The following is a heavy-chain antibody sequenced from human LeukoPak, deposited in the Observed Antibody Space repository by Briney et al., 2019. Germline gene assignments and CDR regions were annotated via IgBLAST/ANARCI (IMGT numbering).Heavy chain of an antibody. CDR1: GFTFSSYE. CDR2: ISSSGSTI. D-gene: IGHD3-9*01. Sequence: PGGPLRLSCAASGFTFSSYEMNWVRQAPGKGLEWVSYISSSGSTIYYADSVKGRFTISRDNAKNSLYLQMNSLRAEDTAVYYCARVVTTSTYYDILTGYFNYYYYYYMDVWGKGTTVTISS. CDR3: ARVVTTSTYYDILTGYFNYYYYYYMDV. J-gene: IGHJ6*03. V-gene: IGHV3-48*03.